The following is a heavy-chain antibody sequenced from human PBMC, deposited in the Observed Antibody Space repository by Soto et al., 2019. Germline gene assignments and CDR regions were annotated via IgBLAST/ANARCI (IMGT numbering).Heavy chain of an antibody. J-gene: IGHJ4*02. V-gene: IGHV4-39*01. Sequence: QLQLQESGPGMVKPSETLSLTCTVSGGSISSSTYYWGWIRQSPGKGLEWIGSVYYSGSTYYNPSLKSRVTISVDTSKNHRSLNLSSVTAADTAVYYCARQMIKNRKDRFPIVVIPPELLGFFDDWGQGTQVTFSS. CDR2: VYYSGST. D-gene: IGHD2-2*01. CDR1: GGSISSSTYY. CDR3: ARQMIKNRKDRFPIVVIPPELLGFFDD.